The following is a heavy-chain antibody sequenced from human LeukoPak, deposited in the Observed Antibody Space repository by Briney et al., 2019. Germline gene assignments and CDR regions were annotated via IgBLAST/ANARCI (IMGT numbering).Heavy chain of an antibody. CDR1: GYRFTSYW. D-gene: IGHD6-13*01. J-gene: IGHJ4*02. CDR3: ARLRYSSSWYFDY. CDR2: IYPSDSDT. Sequence: GESLKISCKGSGYRFTSYWIGWVRQMPGKGLEWMGIIYPSDSDTRYSPSFQGQVSISADKSISAAYLQWSSLKASDTAMYYCARLRYSSSWYFDYWGQGTLVTVSS. V-gene: IGHV5-51*01.